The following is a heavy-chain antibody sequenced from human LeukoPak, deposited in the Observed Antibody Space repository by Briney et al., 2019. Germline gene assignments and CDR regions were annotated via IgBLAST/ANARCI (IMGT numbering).Heavy chain of an antibody. Sequence: PSETLSLNCAVYGGSFCGYSWTWIRQPPGKGLEWIGSIYYSGRIYYNASLKSRVTISVDTSKNHFSLKLTSVTAADTAVYYCARAPWAYGNYVHAFDIWGHGTMVTVSS. CDR3: ARAPWAYGNYVHAFDI. CDR1: GGSFCGYS. D-gene: IGHD4-11*01. J-gene: IGHJ3*02. V-gene: IGHV4-34*01. CDR2: IYYSGRI.